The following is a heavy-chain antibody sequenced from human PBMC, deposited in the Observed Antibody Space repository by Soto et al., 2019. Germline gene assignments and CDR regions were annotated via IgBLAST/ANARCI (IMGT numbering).Heavy chain of an antibody. CDR1: GGSISSYY. CDR3: ATFGGNPDY. Sequence: QVQLQESGPGLVKPSETLSLTCTVSGGSISSYYWSWIRQPPGKGLEWIGYIYYSGSTNYNPSLKSRVTISVDTSKNQFSLKLSSVTAADTAVYYCATFGGNPDYWGQGTLVTVSS. J-gene: IGHJ4*02. D-gene: IGHD3-10*01. CDR2: IYYSGST. V-gene: IGHV4-59*01.